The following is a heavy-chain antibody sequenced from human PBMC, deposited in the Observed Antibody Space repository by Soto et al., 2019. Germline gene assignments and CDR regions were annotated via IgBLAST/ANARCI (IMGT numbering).Heavy chain of an antibody. CDR2: VHPGDSDT. V-gene: IGHV5-51*01. Sequence: PGESLKISCKGSGYSFTSYWIAWVRQMPGKGLEWMGIVHPGDSDTRYSPSIQGQVTISVDKSISTAYLQWSSLKASDTAMHYCARAVVVVAGSVYLDHCGQGTLVTVSS. CDR1: GYSFTSYW. D-gene: IGHD2-15*01. CDR3: ARAVVVVAGSVYLDH. J-gene: IGHJ4*02.